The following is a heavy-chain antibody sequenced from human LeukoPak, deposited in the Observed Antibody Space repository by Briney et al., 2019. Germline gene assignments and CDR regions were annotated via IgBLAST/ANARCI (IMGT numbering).Heavy chain of an antibody. V-gene: IGHV3-23*01. CDR2: ISGSSRNNRI. Sequence: GGSLTLSCAASGFTFGTYAMSWVRQAPGTGLEWVSVISGSSRNNRITYADSVKGRFTISRDNAKYTLYLQMHNLRADNSAVDYCPKAIMTAVAPSNAFDIWGQETVVTVSS. CDR3: PKAIMTAVAPSNAFDI. D-gene: IGHD3-16*01. J-gene: IGHJ3*02. CDR1: GFTFGTYA.